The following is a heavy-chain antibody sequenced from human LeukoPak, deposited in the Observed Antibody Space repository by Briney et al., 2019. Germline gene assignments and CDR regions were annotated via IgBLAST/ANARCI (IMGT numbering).Heavy chain of an antibody. D-gene: IGHD3-9*01. CDR2: INHSGST. Sequence: PSETLSLTCAVYGGSFSGYYWSWIRQPPGKGLEWIGEINHSGSTNYNPSLKSRVTISVDTSKNQFSLKLSSVTAADTAVYYCARGYDILTGYTRSLDYWGQGTLVTVSS. CDR3: ARGYDILTGYTRSLDY. V-gene: IGHV4-34*01. CDR1: GGSFSGYY. J-gene: IGHJ4*02.